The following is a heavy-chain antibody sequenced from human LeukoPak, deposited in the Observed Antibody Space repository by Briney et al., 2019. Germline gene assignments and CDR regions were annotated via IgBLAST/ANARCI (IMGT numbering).Heavy chain of an antibody. Sequence: TPGGSLRLSCAASGFTFSNAWMSWVRQAPGKGLEWVGRIKSKTDGGTTDYAAPVKGRFTISRHDSKNTLYLQMNSLKTEDTAVYYCTTDAELLRYFDWPLDAFDIWGQGTMVTVSS. D-gene: IGHD3-9*01. J-gene: IGHJ3*02. V-gene: IGHV3-15*01. CDR1: GFTFSNAW. CDR2: IKSKTDGGTT. CDR3: TTDAELLRYFDWPLDAFDI.